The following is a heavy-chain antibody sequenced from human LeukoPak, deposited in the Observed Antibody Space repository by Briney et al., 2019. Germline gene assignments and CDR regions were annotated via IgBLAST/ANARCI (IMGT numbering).Heavy chain of an antibody. CDR2: IYYSGST. D-gene: IGHD3-22*01. CDR3: ASGGEYYYDSSGYSPRYFQH. V-gene: IGHV4-59*01. J-gene: IGHJ1*01. Sequence: SETLSLTCAVYGGSFSGYYWSWIRQPPGKGLEWIGYIYYSGSTNYNPSLKSRVTISVDTSKNQFSLKLSSVTAADTAVYYCASGGEYYYDSSGYSPRYFQHWGQGTLVTVSS. CDR1: GGSFSGYY.